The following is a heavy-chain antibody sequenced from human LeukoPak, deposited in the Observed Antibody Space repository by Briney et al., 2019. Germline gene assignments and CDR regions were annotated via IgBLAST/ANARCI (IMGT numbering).Heavy chain of an antibody. CDR1: GGSFSGYY. CDR2: INHSGST. CDR3: ARKEDYDFWSGYSIKFDP. V-gene: IGHV4-34*01. Sequence: SETLSLTCAVYGGSFSGYYWSWIRQPPGKGLEWIGEINHSGSTNYNPSLKGRVTISVDTSKNQFSLKLSSVTAADTAVYYCARKEDYDFWSGYSIKFDPWGQGTLVTVSS. J-gene: IGHJ5*02. D-gene: IGHD3-3*01.